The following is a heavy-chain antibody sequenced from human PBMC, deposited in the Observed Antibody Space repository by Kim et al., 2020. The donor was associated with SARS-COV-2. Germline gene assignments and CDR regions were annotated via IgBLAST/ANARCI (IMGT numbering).Heavy chain of an antibody. CDR1: GGSISSGGYY. J-gene: IGHJ5*02. CDR3: ARGGVLGWFDP. Sequence: SETLSLTCTVSGGSISSGGYYWSWIRQHPGKGLEWIGYIYYSGSTYYNPSLKSRVTISVDTSKNQFSLKLSSVTAADTAVYYCARGGVLGWFDPWGQGTLVTVSS. CDR2: IYYSGST. D-gene: IGHD3-3*02. V-gene: IGHV4-31*03.